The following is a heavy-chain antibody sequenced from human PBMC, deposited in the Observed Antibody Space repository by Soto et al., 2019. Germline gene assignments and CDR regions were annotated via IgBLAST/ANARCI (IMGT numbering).Heavy chain of an antibody. CDR2: ISGSGGST. J-gene: IGHJ4*02. V-gene: IGHV3-23*01. D-gene: IGHD6-19*01. CDR1: GFTFSGYA. Sequence: ASVTVSGAASGFTFSGYAMSWVREAPGKGLEWVSAISGSGGSTYYADSVKGRFTISRDNSKNTLYLQMNSLRAEDTDVYYWAKVAEAGENDFDYWGQGTLVTVSS. CDR3: AKVAEAGENDFDY.